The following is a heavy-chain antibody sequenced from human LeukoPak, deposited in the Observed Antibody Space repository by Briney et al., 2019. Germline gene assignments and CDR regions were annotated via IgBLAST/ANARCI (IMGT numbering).Heavy chain of an antibody. Sequence: PGGSLRLSCAASGFPFSTYYMDWVRQAPGKGLEWVGLSRAKGDRYSTEYAASVKGRFSILRDESENSMYLQMNSLKTEDTAVYFCVREYFYGMDVWGQGTTVTVSS. V-gene: IGHV3-72*01. CDR1: GFPFSTYY. CDR2: SRAKGDRYST. CDR3: VREYFYGMDV. J-gene: IGHJ6*02.